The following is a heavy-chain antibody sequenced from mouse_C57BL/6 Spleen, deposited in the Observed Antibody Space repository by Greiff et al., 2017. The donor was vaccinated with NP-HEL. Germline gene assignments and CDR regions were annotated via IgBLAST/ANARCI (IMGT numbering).Heavy chain of an antibody. V-gene: IGHV1-22*01. CDR1: GYTFTDYN. CDR3: ARDITTVVARDY. CDR2: INPNNGGT. D-gene: IGHD1-1*01. J-gene: IGHJ2*01. Sequence: EVQLQQSGPELVKPGASVKMSCKASGYTFTDYNMHWVKQSHGKSLEWIGYINPNNGGTSYNQKFKGKATLTVNKSSSTAYMELRSLTSEDSAVYYCARDITTVVARDYWGQGTTLTVSS.